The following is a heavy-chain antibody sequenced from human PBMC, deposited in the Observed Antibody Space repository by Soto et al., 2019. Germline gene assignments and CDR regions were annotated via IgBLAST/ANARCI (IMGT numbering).Heavy chain of an antibody. CDR1: GFTFSSYG. V-gene: IGHV3-30*18. Sequence: GGSLRLSCAASGFTFSSYGMHWVRQAPGKGLEWVAVISYDGSNKYYADSVKGRFTISRDNSKNTLYLQMNSLRAEDTAVYYCANLWGGYDYLYYYYYGMDVWGQGTTVTVSS. CDR2: ISYDGSNK. J-gene: IGHJ6*02. CDR3: ANLWGGYDYLYYYYYGMDV. D-gene: IGHD5-12*01.